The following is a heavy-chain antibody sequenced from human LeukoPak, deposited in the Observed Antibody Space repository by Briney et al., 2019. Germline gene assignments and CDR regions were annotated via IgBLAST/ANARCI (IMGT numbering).Heavy chain of an antibody. V-gene: IGHV3-30*02. J-gene: IGHJ4*02. CDR3: AKDVHLSLAAGLDY. CDR2: IRYDGSNK. D-gene: IGHD6-25*01. CDR1: GFTFSSYA. Sequence: PGRSLRLSCAASGFTFSSYAMHWVRQAPGKGLEWVAFIRYDGSNKYYADSVKGRFTISRDNSKNTLYLQMNSLRAEDMAVYYCAKDVHLSLAAGLDYWGQGTLVTVSS.